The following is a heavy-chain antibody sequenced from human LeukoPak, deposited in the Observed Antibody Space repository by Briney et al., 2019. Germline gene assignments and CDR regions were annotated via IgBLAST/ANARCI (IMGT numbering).Heavy chain of an antibody. D-gene: IGHD3-16*01. Sequence: GGSLRLSCAASGFTFSGYWMHWVRQAPGNGLVWVSRVNGDGSSTSHADSVKGRFTISRDNAKNTLYLQMNSLRAEDSAVYYCARSPYWGNLFDYWAQGTLVTVSS. CDR2: VNGDGSST. CDR3: ARSPYWGNLFDY. J-gene: IGHJ4*02. CDR1: GFTFSGYW. V-gene: IGHV3-74*01.